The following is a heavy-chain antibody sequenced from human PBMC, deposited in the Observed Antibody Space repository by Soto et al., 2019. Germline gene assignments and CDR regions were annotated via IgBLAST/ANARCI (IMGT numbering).Heavy chain of an antibody. Sequence: GESLKISCKGSVYSFTSYWISWVRQMPGKGLEWMGRIDPSDSYTNYSPSFQGHVTISADKSISTAYLQWSSLKASDTAMYYCARDYYGYYGMDVWGQGTTVTVSS. CDR2: IDPSDSYT. J-gene: IGHJ6*02. V-gene: IGHV5-10-1*01. CDR1: VYSFTSYW. CDR3: ARDYYGYYGMDV. D-gene: IGHD1-26*01.